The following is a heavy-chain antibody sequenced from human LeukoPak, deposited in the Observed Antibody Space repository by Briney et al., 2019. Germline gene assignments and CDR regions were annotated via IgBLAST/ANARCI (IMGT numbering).Heavy chain of an antibody. J-gene: IGHJ4*02. CDR1: GFTFSSYD. CDR2: ISYDGSNK. CDR3: AKDPYYYDSSGYPDY. D-gene: IGHD3-22*01. V-gene: IGHV3-30*18. Sequence: GGSLRLSCAASGFTFSSYDMHWVRQAPGKGLEWVAVISYDGSNKYYADSVKGRFTISRDNSKNTLYLQMNSLRAEDTAVYYCAKDPYYYDSSGYPDYWGQGTLVTVSS.